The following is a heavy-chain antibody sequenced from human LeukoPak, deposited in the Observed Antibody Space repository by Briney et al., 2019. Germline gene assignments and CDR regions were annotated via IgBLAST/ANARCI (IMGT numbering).Heavy chain of an antibody. J-gene: IGHJ6*02. Sequence: SETLSLTCTVSSGSISSNSYYWGWIRQPPGKGLEWIGSIYYSGSTYYNPSLKSRVTISIDTSKNQFSLKLSSVTAADTAVYYCARARVVDATIGAMDVWGQGTTVTVSS. CDR3: ARARVVDATIGAMDV. CDR1: SGSISSNSYY. D-gene: IGHD2-15*01. V-gene: IGHV4-39*07. CDR2: IYYSGST.